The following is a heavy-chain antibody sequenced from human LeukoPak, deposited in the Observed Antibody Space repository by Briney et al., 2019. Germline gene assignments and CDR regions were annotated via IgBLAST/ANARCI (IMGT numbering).Heavy chain of an antibody. CDR2: IYHSGGP. D-gene: IGHD3-10*01. CDR1: GYSISSGFY. CDR3: ARGYGGSGSYYYYGMDI. V-gene: IGHV4-38-2*02. Sequence: KTSETLYLTCTVSGYSISSGFYWGWIRQSPEKGLEWIGTIYHSGGPYYNPSLKSRVTISVDTSKNQFSLKLSSVTAADTAVYYCARGYGGSGSYYYYGMDIWGQGTTVTGPS. J-gene: IGHJ6*02.